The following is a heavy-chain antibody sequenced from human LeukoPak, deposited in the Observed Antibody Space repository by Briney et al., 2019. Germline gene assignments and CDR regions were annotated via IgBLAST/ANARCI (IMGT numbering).Heavy chain of an antibody. V-gene: IGHV1-69*13. CDR3: ARGAWFGDLSYYYYMDV. CDR2: IIPIFGTA. D-gene: IGHD3-10*01. CDR1: GCTFSSYA. J-gene: IGHJ6*03. Sequence: SVKVSCKASGCTFSSYAISWVRQAPGQGLEWMGGIIPIFGTANYAQKFQGRVTITADESTSTAYMELSSLRSEDTAVYYCARGAWFGDLSYYYYMDVWGKGTTVTIS.